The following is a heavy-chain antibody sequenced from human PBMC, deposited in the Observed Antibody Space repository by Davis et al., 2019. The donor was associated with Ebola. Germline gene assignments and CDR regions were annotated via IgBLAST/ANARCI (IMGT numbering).Heavy chain of an antibody. CDR2: IKSKTDGGTT. V-gene: IGHV3-15*01. CDR1: GFTFSNAW. Sequence: GESLKISCAASGFTFSNAWMSWVRQAPGKGLEWVGRIKSKTDGGTTDYAAPVKGRFTISRDDSKNTLYLQMNSLKTEDTAVYYCTTGTTVTTYYFDNWGQGTLVTVSS. J-gene: IGHJ4*02. D-gene: IGHD4-17*01. CDR3: TTGTTVTTYYFDN.